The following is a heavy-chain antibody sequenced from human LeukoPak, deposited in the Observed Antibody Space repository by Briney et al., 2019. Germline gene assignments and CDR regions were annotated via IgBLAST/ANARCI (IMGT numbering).Heavy chain of an antibody. J-gene: IGHJ4*02. D-gene: IGHD3-9*01. Sequence: ASVKVSCKASGYTLTGYYMHWVRQAPGQGLEWMGWINPNSGGTNYAQKFQGRVTMTRDTSISTAYMELSRLRSDDTAVYYCAGMRYYDILADYWGQGTLVTVSS. CDR1: GYTLTGYY. CDR3: AGMRYYDILADY. CDR2: INPNSGGT. V-gene: IGHV1-2*02.